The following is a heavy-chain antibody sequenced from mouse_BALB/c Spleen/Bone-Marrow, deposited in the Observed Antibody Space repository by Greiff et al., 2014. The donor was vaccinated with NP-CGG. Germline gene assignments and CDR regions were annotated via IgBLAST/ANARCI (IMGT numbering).Heavy chain of an antibody. J-gene: IGHJ4*01. D-gene: IGHD4-1*01. CDR3: ARCLTGTSALDF. CDR2: INPGSGGT. V-gene: IGHV1-54*01. Sequence: VQVVESGAELVRPGTSVKVSCKDSGYAFTNYLIEWVKQRPGQGLEWIGVINPGSGGTNYNEKFRGKATLTADKSSSTAYMQLSSLTSDDSAVYFCARCLTGTSALDFWGQGTSVTVSS. CDR1: GYAFTNYL.